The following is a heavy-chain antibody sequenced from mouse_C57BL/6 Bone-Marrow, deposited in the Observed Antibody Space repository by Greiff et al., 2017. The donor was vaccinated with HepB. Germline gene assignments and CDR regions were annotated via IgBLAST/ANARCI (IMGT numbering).Heavy chain of an antibody. J-gene: IGHJ1*03. D-gene: IGHD1-1*01. CDR1: GFSLTSYA. CDR3: ARHYYGSSPQYFDV. V-gene: IGHV2-9-1*01. Sequence: VMLVESGPGLVAPSQSLSITCTVSGFSLTSYAISWVRQPPGKGLEWLGVIWTGGGTNYNSALKSRLSISTDNSKSQVFLKMNSLQTDDTARYYCARHYYGSSPQYFDVWGTGTTVTVSS. CDR2: IWTGGGT.